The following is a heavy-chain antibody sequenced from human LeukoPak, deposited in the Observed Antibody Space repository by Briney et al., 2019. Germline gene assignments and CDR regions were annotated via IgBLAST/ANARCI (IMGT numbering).Heavy chain of an antibody. CDR1: VYTFSSYG. Sequence: ASVKVSCKASVYTFSSYGIIWVRQAPGQRLQWMGWVSPFNGNTDYAPKLQGRVTMTTDTSTTTAYMQLRSLTSDDTAVYYCARRGGSYSHSDFWGQGTLVTVSS. D-gene: IGHD1-26*01. J-gene: IGHJ4*02. CDR2: VSPFNGNT. CDR3: ARRGGSYSHSDF. V-gene: IGHV1-18*01.